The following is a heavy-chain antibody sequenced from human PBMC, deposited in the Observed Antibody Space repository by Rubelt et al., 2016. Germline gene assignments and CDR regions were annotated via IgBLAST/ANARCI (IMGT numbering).Heavy chain of an antibody. Sequence: QVQLQESGPGLVKPSETLSLTCTVSGGSITSYYWSWIRQPPGKGLEWIGSIYYSGSTNYNPSLKSRVTISVDTSKNQFSLKLSSVTAADTAVYYCETLTGIAVAGTWVDYWGQGTLVTVSS. D-gene: IGHD6-19*01. CDR1: GGSITSYY. V-gene: IGHV4-59*01. J-gene: IGHJ4*02. CDR3: ETLTGIAVAGTWVDY. CDR2: IYYSGST.